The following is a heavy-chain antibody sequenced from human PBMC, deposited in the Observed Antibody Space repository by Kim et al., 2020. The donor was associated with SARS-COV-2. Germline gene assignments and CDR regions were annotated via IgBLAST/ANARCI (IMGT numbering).Heavy chain of an antibody. D-gene: IGHD2-2*01. V-gene: IGHV1-18*01. Sequence: ASVKVSCKASGYTFTSYGISWVRQAPGQGLEWMGWISAYNGNTNYAQKLQGRVTMTTDTSTSTAYMELRSLRSDDTAVYYCARSSSREGRKYYYYYMDVWGKGTTVTVSS. CDR1: GYTFTSYG. CDR3: ARSSSREGRKYYYYYMDV. CDR2: ISAYNGNT. J-gene: IGHJ6*03.